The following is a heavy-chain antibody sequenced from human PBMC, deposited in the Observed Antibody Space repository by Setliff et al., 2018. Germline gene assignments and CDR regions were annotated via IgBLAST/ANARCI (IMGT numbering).Heavy chain of an antibody. Sequence: PSETLSLTCTVSGDSISSSSYYWGWIRQPPGKGLEWIGCIYYSGSTYYNPSLKSRVTISVDTSKNQFSLKLTSVTAADTAVYYCATPGRGFGESIDYWGQGTLVTVSS. CDR3: ATPGRGFGESIDY. CDR1: GDSISSSSYY. V-gene: IGHV4-39*01. D-gene: IGHD3-10*01. CDR2: IYYSGST. J-gene: IGHJ4*02.